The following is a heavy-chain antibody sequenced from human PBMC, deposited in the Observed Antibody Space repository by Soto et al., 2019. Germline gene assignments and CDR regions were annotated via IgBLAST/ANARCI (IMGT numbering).Heavy chain of an antibody. J-gene: IGHJ6*02. D-gene: IGHD3-9*01. CDR1: GYTFTSYG. CDR2: ISAYNGNT. CDR3: SRDGNGDILTGYVTYYYYGMDV. Sequence: ASVKVSCKASGYTFTSYGISWVRQAPGQGLEWMGWISAYNGNTNYAQKLQGRVTMTTDTSTSTAYMELRSLRSDDTAEYYCSRDGNGDILTGYVTYYYYGMDVWGQGTTVTVSS. V-gene: IGHV1-18*04.